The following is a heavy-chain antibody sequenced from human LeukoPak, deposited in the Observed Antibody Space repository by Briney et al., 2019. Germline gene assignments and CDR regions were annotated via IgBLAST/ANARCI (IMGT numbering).Heavy chain of an antibody. CDR2: ISSSDNTI. Sequence: GGSLRLSCAASGFAFSDYSMNWVRQAPGKGLEWVSYISSSDNTIHYADSVKGRFTISRDNAKNSLYLEMNSLRDEDTAVYYCAILRGGNYWGQGTLVTVSS. CDR1: GFAFSDYS. CDR3: AILRGGNY. J-gene: IGHJ4*02. D-gene: IGHD3-10*01. V-gene: IGHV3-48*02.